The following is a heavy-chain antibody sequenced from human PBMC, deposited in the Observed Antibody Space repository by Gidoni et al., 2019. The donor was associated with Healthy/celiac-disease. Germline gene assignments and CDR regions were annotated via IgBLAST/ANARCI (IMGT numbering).Heavy chain of an antibody. V-gene: IGHV3-23*01. CDR3: AKDWYYDSSGSFDY. Sequence: EVQLLESGGGLVQPGGSLRLSCAASGFTFRSYAMSWVRQAPGKGLEWVSAISGSGGSTYDADSVKGRFTISRDNSKNTLYLQMNSLRAEDTAVYYCAKDWYYDSSGSFDYWGQGTLVTVSS. CDR2: ISGSGGST. J-gene: IGHJ4*02. CDR1: GFTFRSYA. D-gene: IGHD3-22*01.